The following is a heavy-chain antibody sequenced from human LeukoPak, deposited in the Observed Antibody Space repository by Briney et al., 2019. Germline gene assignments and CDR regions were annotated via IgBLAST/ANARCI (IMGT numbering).Heavy chain of an antibody. Sequence: GGSLRLSCAVSGFTLSSYGMHWVRQARGKWLEWVAFIRYGGSNKYYADSVKGRFTVSRDNSKNTLSLQMNSLRAEDTAVYYCAKDGPPYFDYWGQGTLVTVSS. V-gene: IGHV3-30*02. CDR2: IRYGGSNK. J-gene: IGHJ4*02. CDR1: GFTLSSYG. CDR3: AKDGPPYFDY.